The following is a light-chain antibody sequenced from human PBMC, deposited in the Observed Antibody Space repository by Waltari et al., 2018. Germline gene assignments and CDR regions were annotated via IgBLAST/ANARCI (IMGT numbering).Light chain of an antibody. CDR3: QTWDSGIVV. Sequence: QLVLTQSPSASASLGASVKITCTLSSGHSNYVIAWPQQQPGRGPPYLMRLNSDGSHTKRDGIPDRFSGSSSGTERFLIISSLQSEDEADYYCQTWDSGIVVFGGGTKLTVL. V-gene: IGLV4-69*02. CDR2: LNSDGSH. CDR1: SGHSNYV. J-gene: IGLJ2*01.